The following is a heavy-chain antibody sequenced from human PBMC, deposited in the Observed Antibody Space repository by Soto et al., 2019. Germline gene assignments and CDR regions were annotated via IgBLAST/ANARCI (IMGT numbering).Heavy chain of an antibody. Sequence: ASVKVSCKASGGTFSSYAISWVRQAPGQGLEWMGGIIPIFGTANYAQKFQGRVTITADESTSTAYMELSSLRSEDTAVYYCARGRSIAAAGLVDYWGQGTLVTVSS. CDR1: GGTFSSYA. CDR3: ARGRSIAAAGLVDY. J-gene: IGHJ4*02. CDR2: IIPIFGTA. V-gene: IGHV1-69*13. D-gene: IGHD6-13*01.